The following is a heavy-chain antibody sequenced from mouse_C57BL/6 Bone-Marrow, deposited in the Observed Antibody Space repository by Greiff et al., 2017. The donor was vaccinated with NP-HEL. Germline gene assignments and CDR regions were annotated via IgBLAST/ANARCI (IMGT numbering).Heavy chain of an antibody. D-gene: IGHD2-3*01. V-gene: IGHV5-2*01. CDR2: INSDGGST. CDR3: ARWGDGYYDMDY. CDR1: EYEFPSHD. Sequence: DVKLQESGGGLVQPGESLKLSCESNEYEFPSHDMSWVRKTPEKRLELVAAINSDGGSTYYPDTMERRFIISRDNTKKTLYLQMSSLRSEDTALYYCARWGDGYYDMDYWGQGTSVTVSS. J-gene: IGHJ4*01.